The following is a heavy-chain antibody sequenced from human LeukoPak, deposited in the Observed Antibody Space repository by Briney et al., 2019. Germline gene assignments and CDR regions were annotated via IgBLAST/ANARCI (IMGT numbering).Heavy chain of an antibody. CDR3: ARDRSAVTTSAAKDY. Sequence: MPGGSLRLSCAASGFTFSNYWMSWVRQAPGKGLEWVSYISSSGSTIYYADSVKGRFTISRDNAKNSLYLQMNSLRAEDTAVYYCARDRSAVTTSAAKDYWGQGTLVTVSS. V-gene: IGHV3-11*01. J-gene: IGHJ4*02. D-gene: IGHD4-17*01. CDR1: GFTFSNYW. CDR2: ISSSGSTI.